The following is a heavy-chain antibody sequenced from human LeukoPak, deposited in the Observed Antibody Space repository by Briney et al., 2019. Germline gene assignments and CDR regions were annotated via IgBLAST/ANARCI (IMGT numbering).Heavy chain of an antibody. CDR1: GFTFSSYG. Sequence: GGSLRLSCAASGFTFSSYGMHWVRQAPGRGLEWVAVIWYDGSNKYYADSVKGRFTISRDNSKNTLYLQMNSLRAEDTAVYYCARDLRMVRGSRCYYYYGMDVWGQGTTVTVSS. J-gene: IGHJ6*02. CDR3: ARDLRMVRGSRCYYYYGMDV. CDR2: IWYDGSNK. V-gene: IGHV3-33*01. D-gene: IGHD3-10*01.